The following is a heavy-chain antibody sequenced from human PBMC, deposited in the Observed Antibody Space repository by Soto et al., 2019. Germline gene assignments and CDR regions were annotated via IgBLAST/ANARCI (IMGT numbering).Heavy chain of an antibody. J-gene: IGHJ5*02. CDR1: GFSLRTGGVS. V-gene: IGHV2-5*01. CDR2: IYWHDDK. D-gene: IGHD3-16*02. CDR3: SRSVINGWFDP. Sequence: QITLKESGPTLVKPTQTLTLTCTFSGFSLRTGGVSVGWIRQPPGKALEWLALIYWHDDKRYSPSLKSRLTITKDTAKNQVVLTITTMDPGDTATYYCSRSVINGWFDPWGQGTLVTVSA.